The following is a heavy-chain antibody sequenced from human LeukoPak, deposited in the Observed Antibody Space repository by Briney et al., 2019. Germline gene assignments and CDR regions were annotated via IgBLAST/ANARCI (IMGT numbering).Heavy chain of an antibody. CDR2: ISSASGSI. V-gene: IGHV3-48*01. J-gene: IGHJ4*02. Sequence: PGGSLRLSCAASGFTFSSYSMNWVRQAPGKGLEWVSYISSASGSIYYADSVKGRFTISRDNAKNSLYLQMNSLRAEDTAVYYCTTDILWFGEKDYWGQGTLVTVSS. CDR3: TTDILWFGEKDY. D-gene: IGHD3-10*01. CDR1: GFTFSSYS.